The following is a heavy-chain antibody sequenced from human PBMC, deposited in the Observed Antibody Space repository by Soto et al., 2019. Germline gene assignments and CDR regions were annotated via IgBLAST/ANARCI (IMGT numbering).Heavy chain of an antibody. CDR3: ARALRGDSYGDVQ. CDR1: GGSFTDYS. Sequence: QVQLVQSGPEVKKPGSSVRVSCKTSGGSFTDYSIDWVRQAPGQGLEWMGRILPVFGRTNYAQRFQGTLTITADESTSTGYMELSSLRPEDTAIYYCARALRGDSYGDVQWGQGTQVIVSP. D-gene: IGHD5-18*01. CDR2: ILPVFGRT. V-gene: IGHV1-69*18. J-gene: IGHJ4*01.